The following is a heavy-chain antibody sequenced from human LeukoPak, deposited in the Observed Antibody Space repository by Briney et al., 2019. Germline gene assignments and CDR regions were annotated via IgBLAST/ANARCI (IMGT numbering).Heavy chain of an antibody. CDR1: GYTFTGYY. J-gene: IGHJ4*02. CDR2: INSNSGGT. Sequence: ASVKVSCKASGYTFTGYYMHWVRQAPGQGLEWMGWINSNSGGTNYAQKFQGRVTMTRDTSISTAYMELSRLRSDDTAVYYCARVSIAVAGGVFDYWGQGTLVTVSS. V-gene: IGHV1-2*02. CDR3: ARVSIAVAGGVFDY. D-gene: IGHD6-19*01.